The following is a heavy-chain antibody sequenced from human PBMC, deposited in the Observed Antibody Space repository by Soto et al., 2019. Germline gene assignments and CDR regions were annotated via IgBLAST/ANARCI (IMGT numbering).Heavy chain of an antibody. V-gene: IGHV3-30*03. CDR2: ILFDGSEK. D-gene: IGHD6-6*01. CDR1: GFPFSTYD. CDR3: ARSIAARLNWFDP. Sequence: GGSLRLSCAASGFPFSTYDMHWVRQAPGKGLEWVAAILFDGSEKYYVDSVKGRFTISRDNSKNILYLQMNSLRAEDTAVYYCARSIAARLNWFDPWGQGTLVTVSS. J-gene: IGHJ5*02.